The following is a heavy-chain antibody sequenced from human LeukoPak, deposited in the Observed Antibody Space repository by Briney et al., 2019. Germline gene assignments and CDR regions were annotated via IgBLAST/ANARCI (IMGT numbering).Heavy chain of an antibody. CDR3: ARDYY. V-gene: IGHV3-21*03. CDR2: ITASSSYI. CDR1: GFTVSSNY. Sequence: GGSLRLSCAASGFTVSSNYMTWVRQAPGKGLQWVSSITASSSYIYYADSVKGRFTISRDNAKNSLYLQMNSLRAEDTALYYCARDYYWGQGTLVTVSS. J-gene: IGHJ4*02.